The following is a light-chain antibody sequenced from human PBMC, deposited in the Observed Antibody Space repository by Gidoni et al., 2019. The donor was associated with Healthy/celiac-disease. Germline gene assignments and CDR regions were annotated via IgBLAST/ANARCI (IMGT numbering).Light chain of an antibody. CDR2: AAS. J-gene: IGKJ2*01. CDR3: QQSYSTLYT. V-gene: IGKV1-39*01. CDR1: QSVSSY. Sequence: DIQMTQSPSSLSASIGDRVTITCRASQSVSSYLNWYQQKPGKAPKLLIYAASSLQSGVPSRFSGSGSGTDFTLTISSLQPEDFATYYCQQSYSTLYTFXXXTKLEI.